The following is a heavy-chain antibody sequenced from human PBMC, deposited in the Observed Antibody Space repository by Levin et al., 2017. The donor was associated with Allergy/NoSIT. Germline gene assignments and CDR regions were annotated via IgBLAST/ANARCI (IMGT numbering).Heavy chain of an antibody. D-gene: IGHD1-1*01. Sequence: RSQTLSLTCSISGGSISIFYWNWIRQSPGKGLEWIGYITHSGRTNYNPTLKSRLTISLDTSKNQFSLKLNSMTAADTAVYYCARDTGGFAFDIWGQGALVTVSS. CDR3: ARDTGGFAFDI. CDR1: GGSISIFY. CDR2: ITHSGRT. V-gene: IGHV4-59*01. J-gene: IGHJ3*02.